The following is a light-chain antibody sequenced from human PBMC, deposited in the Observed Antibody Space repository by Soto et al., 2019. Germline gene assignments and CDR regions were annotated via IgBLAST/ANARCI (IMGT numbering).Light chain of an antibody. CDR3: QQYSSSPET. CDR1: QSVRSSY. Sequence: EIVLTQSPGTLSLSPGERATLSCRASQSVRSSYLAWYQQKPGQAPRLLIYGASSRATGIPDRFSGSGSGTDFSLTISRLEPEDFAVYYCQQYSSSPETFGQGTKVEIK. V-gene: IGKV3-20*01. CDR2: GAS. J-gene: IGKJ1*01.